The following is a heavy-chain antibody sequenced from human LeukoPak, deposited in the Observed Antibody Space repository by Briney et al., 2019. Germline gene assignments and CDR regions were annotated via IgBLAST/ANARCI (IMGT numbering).Heavy chain of an antibody. D-gene: IGHD4-17*01. Sequence: ASVKVSCKASGYTFTSYDINWVRQATGQGLEWMGWMNPNSGNTGYAQKFQGRVTMATDTSTSTAYMELRSLRSDDTAVYYCARVATTVTTAGIYYYGMDVWGQGTTVTVSS. CDR2: MNPNSGNT. J-gene: IGHJ6*02. CDR3: ARVATTVTTAGIYYYGMDV. V-gene: IGHV1-8*01. CDR1: GYTFTSYD.